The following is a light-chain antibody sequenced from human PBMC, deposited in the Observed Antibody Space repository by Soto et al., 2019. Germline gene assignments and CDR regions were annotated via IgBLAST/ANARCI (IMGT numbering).Light chain of an antibody. V-gene: IGKV1-13*02. CDR3: QQYYSYPRT. CDR1: QGISSS. Sequence: AIQLTQSPSSLSASVGDRVTITCRASQGISSSLAWYQQKPGNAPKLLIYAASTLESGVPSRFGGSGSGTDFTLTISSLQPEDFATYYCQQYYSYPRTFGQGTKGDIK. J-gene: IGKJ1*01. CDR2: AAS.